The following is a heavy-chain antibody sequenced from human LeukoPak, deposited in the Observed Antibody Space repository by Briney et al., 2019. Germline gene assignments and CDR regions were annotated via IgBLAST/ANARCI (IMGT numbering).Heavy chain of an antibody. Sequence: SETLSLTCAVSFYSISTDSYWGWIRQPPGKGLEWIGTIYHRGSPYYNPSLKSRVTISVDTSNNQFSLKVSSVTAADTAAYYCARANGSGSYHLVSWGQGTLVTVSS. V-gene: IGHV4-38-2*01. CDR1: FYSISTDSY. D-gene: IGHD3-10*01. J-gene: IGHJ4*02. CDR3: ARANGSGSYHLVS. CDR2: IYHRGSP.